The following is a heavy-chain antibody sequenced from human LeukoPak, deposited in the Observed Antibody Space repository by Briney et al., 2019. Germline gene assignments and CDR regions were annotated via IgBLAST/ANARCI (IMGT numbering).Heavy chain of an antibody. J-gene: IGHJ4*02. V-gene: IGHV3-49*03. CDR2: IRSKAYGGTT. CDR3: TRVAIVTLLWGDYFDY. D-gene: IGHD3-10*01. Sequence: GGSLRLSCTASGFTFGDYAMSWFRQAPGKGLEWVGFIRSKAYGGTTEYAASVKGRFTISRDDSKSIAYLQMNSLKTEDTAVYYCTRVAIVTLLWGDYFDYWGQGTLVTVSS. CDR1: GFTFGDYA.